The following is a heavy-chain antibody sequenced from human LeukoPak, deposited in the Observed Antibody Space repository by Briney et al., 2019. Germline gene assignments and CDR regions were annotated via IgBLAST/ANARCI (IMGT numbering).Heavy chain of an antibody. J-gene: IGHJ4*02. CDR1: GFTFSSNG. V-gene: IGHV3-30*02. CDR3: AKGSDSFDY. CDR2: IRYDGSKN. Sequence: GGSPGLSCAASGFTFSSNGMHWVRQAPGKGLEWVAFIRYDGSKNYCADSVKGRFIISRDNSKNTLYLQMNSLRGEDTAVYYCAKGSDSFDYWGQGTLVTVSS.